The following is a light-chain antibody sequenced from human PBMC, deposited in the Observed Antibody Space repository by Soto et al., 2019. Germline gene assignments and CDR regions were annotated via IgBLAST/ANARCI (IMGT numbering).Light chain of an antibody. CDR1: QIISSW. Sequence: DIPMTQSPSTLSASVGDRVTITCRASQIISSWLAWYQQKPGKAPKLLIYKASTLESGVPSRFSGSGSGAEFTLTISSLQPDDFATYYCQQYNSYSTFGPGTKVDIK. J-gene: IGKJ3*01. V-gene: IGKV1-5*03. CDR3: QQYNSYST. CDR2: KAS.